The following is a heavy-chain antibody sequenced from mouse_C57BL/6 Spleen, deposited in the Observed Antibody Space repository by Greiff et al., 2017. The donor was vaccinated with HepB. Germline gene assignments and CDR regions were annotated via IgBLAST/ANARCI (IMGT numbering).Heavy chain of an antibody. CDR1: GYAFSSYW. V-gene: IGHV1-80*01. J-gene: IGHJ4*01. CDR2: IYPGDGDT. Sequence: VKVVESGAELVKPGASVKISCKASGYAFSSYWMNWVKQRPGKGLEWIGQIYPGDGDTNYNGKFKGKATLTADKSSSTAYMQLSSLTSEDSAVYFCARGFPMDYWGQGTSVTVSS. CDR3: ARGFPMDY.